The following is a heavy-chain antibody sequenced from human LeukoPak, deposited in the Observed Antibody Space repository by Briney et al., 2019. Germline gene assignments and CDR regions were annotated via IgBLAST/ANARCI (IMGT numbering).Heavy chain of an antibody. Sequence: SETLSLTCTVSGGSISSYYWSWIRQPPGKGLEWIGYIYYSGSTNYNPSLKSRVTISVDTSKNQFSLELSSVTAADTAVYYCARELDPDAFDIWGQGTMVTVSS. V-gene: IGHV4-59*08. CDR3: ARELDPDAFDI. D-gene: IGHD1-1*01. CDR1: GGSISSYY. J-gene: IGHJ3*02. CDR2: IYYSGST.